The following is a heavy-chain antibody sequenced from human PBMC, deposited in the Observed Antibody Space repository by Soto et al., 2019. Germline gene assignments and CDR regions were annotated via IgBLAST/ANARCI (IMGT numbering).Heavy chain of an antibody. CDR1: GYTFTFYG. CDR2: ISAYNGNT. V-gene: IGHV1-18*01. CDR3: AGQTYYGSGSYSADDAFDI. J-gene: IGHJ3*02. Sequence: QVQLVQSGAEVKKPGASVKVSCKASGYTFTFYGISWVRQAPGQGLEWMGWISAYNGNTNYAQNLQGRDTMTTDTSTSTAYIELRSLRSDDTAVYYCAGQTYYGSGSYSADDAFDIWGQGTMVTVSS. D-gene: IGHD3-10*01.